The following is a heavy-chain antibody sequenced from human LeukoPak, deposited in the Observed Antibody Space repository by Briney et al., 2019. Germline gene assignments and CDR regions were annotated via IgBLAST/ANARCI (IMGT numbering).Heavy chain of an antibody. Sequence: PGGSLRLSCAASGFTFSSYAMSWVRQAPGKGLEWVSSISSSSSYIYYADSVKGRFTISRDNAKNSLYLQMNSLRAEDTAVYYCARDRITGSPPNDYWGQGTLVTVSS. V-gene: IGHV3-21*01. CDR2: ISSSSSYI. D-gene: IGHD1-14*01. CDR3: ARDRITGSPPNDY. CDR1: GFTFSSYA. J-gene: IGHJ4*02.